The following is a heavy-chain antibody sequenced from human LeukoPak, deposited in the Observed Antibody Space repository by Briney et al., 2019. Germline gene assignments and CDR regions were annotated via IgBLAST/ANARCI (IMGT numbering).Heavy chain of an antibody. J-gene: IGHJ4*02. Sequence: SQTLSLTCAISGDSVSSNSAAWNWIRQSPSRGLEWLGRTYYRSKWYNDYAVSVKSRITINPDTSKNQFSLQLNSVATEDTAVYYCGRDVDFWSDYSYYFDYWGQGTLVTVSS. CDR2: TYYRSKWYN. CDR3: GRDVDFWSDYSYYFDY. D-gene: IGHD3-3*01. V-gene: IGHV6-1*01. CDR1: GDSVSSNSAA.